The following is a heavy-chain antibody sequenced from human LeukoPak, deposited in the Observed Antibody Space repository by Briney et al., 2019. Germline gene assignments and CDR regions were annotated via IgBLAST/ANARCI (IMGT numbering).Heavy chain of an antibody. J-gene: IGHJ3*02. CDR2: INHSGST. D-gene: IGHD3-22*01. CDR1: GGSFSGYY. V-gene: IGHV4-34*01. Sequence: SETLSLTCAVYGGSFSGYYWSWIRQPPGEGLEWIGEINHSGSTNYNPSLKSRVTISVNTSKNQFSLKLSSVTAADTAVYYCARVPYHYDSSGYYAGAFDIWGQGTMVTVSS. CDR3: ARVPYHYDSSGYYAGAFDI.